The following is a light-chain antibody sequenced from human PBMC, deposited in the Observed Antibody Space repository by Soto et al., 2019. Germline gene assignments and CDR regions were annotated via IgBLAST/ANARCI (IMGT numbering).Light chain of an antibody. CDR3: QQYGSSPLT. J-gene: IGKJ4*01. CDR1: QILSSSS. Sequence: EIVLTQSPGSLSLSPGDRATLSCRASQILSSSSLAWYQQNSGQAPRLLIYGASNRAPGIPFRFVGSGSGTVFTLTITRLEPEDFAVYYCQQYGSSPLTFGGGTKVQIK. V-gene: IGKV3-20*01. CDR2: GAS.